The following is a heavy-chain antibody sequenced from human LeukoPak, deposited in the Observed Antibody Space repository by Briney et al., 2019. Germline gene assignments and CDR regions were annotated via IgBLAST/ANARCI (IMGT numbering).Heavy chain of an antibody. J-gene: IGHJ6*02. D-gene: IGHD3-3*01. CDR2: IYYSGST. Sequence: SETLSLTCTVSGGSISSYYWSWIRQPPGKGLEWIGYIYYSGSTNYNPSLKSRVTIPVDTSKNQFSLKLSSVTAADTAVYYCAARHGTYYDFWSGWGSSYYYYGMDVWGQGTTVTVSS. V-gene: IGHV4-59*08. CDR1: GGSISSYY. CDR3: AARHGTYYDFWSGWGSSYYYYGMDV.